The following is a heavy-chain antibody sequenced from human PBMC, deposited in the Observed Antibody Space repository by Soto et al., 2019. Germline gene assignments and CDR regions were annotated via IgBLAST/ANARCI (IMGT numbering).Heavy chain of an antibody. D-gene: IGHD5-12*01. V-gene: IGHV1-46*01. CDR1: GDTFSFYS. Sequence: ASVKVSCKASGDTFSFYSINWVRQAPGLGLEWMGIINPSGGSTSYAQKFQGRVTMTRDTSTSTVYMELSSLRSEDTAVYYCARVEMATIKGNAFDIWGQGTMVTVSS. CDR2: INPSGGST. J-gene: IGHJ3*02. CDR3: ARVEMATIKGNAFDI.